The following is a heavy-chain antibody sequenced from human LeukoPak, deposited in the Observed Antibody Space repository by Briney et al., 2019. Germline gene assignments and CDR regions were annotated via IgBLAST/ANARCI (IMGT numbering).Heavy chain of an antibody. CDR1: GFTFSSYA. J-gene: IGHJ3*02. Sequence: GGSLRLSCRTSGFTFSSYAMSWVRQAPGKGLEWVSRINNKGTETVYADSVKGRFTISRANAKNTVYLQMNNLRAEDTTIYYCVRGSFGPDIWGQGTMVTVSS. D-gene: IGHD3/OR15-3a*01. CDR3: VRGSFGPDI. V-gene: IGHV3-74*01. CDR2: INNKGTET.